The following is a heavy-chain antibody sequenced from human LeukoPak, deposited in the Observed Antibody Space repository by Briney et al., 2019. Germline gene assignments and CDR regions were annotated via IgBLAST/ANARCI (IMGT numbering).Heavy chain of an antibody. V-gene: IGHV3-7*01. D-gene: IGHD3-9*01. CDR1: GFSFSNYW. CDR3: AKIYDILTGYLYYFDY. J-gene: IGHJ4*02. CDR2: MNEDGSQK. Sequence: PGGSLRLSCAASGFSFSNYWMTWVRQAPGKGLEWVASMNEDGSQKNYGDSVKGRFTISRDNSKNTLYLQMNSLRAEDTAVYYCAKIYDILTGYLYYFDYWGQGTLVTVSS.